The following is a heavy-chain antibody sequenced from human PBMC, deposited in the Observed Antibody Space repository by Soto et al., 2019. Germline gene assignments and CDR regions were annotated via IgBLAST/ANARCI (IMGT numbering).Heavy chain of an antibody. CDR1: GFTFGNYA. Sequence: EVQLLESGGGLVQPGGSLRLSCAASGFTFGNYAMIWVRQAPGKGLEGVSTISGGGDGTYYADSVRGRFTISRETSRNTVDLQMNSLRAEDPAVYYCAKMGLGFLATYCSTRDCHSAFEIWGQGTMVTVSS. CDR2: ISGGGDGT. D-gene: IGHD2-2*01. J-gene: IGHJ3*02. V-gene: IGHV3-23*01. CDR3: AKMGLGFLATYCSTRDCHSAFEI.